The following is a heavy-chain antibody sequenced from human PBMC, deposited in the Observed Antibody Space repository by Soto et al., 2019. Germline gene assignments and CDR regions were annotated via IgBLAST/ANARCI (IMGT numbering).Heavy chain of an antibody. CDR2: INPNSGGT. Sequence: ASVKVSCKASGYTFTGYYIHWVRQAPGQGFEWMGWINPNSGGTNYAQKFQGWVTMTRDTSISTAYMELSRLRSDDTAVYYRGRGDGLGMGYYYYYMDVWGKGTTVTLSS. D-gene: IGHD7-27*01. V-gene: IGHV1-2*04. CDR1: GYTFTGYY. J-gene: IGHJ6*03. CDR3: GRGDGLGMGYYYYYMDV.